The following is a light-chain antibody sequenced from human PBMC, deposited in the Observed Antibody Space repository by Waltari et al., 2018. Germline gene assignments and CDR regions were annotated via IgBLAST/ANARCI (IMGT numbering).Light chain of an antibody. V-gene: IGKV1-17*01. Sequence: DIQMTQSPSSLSASVGDRVTITCRASQGIRNGLGWYQQKPGTAPKRLSYDAFKLQSGVPSRFSGSGSGTEFTLTISSLQPEDFATYYCLQHNTYPWTFGQGTKVEVK. CDR2: DAF. J-gene: IGKJ1*01. CDR1: QGIRNG. CDR3: LQHNTYPWT.